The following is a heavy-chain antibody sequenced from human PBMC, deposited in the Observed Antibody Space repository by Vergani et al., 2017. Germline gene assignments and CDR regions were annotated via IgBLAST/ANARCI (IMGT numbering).Heavy chain of an antibody. CDR1: GYTFTSYA. CDR3: AREGFYDYVWGSDRLRGGYSFDY. V-gene: IGHV1-3*01. D-gene: IGHD3-16*02. Sequence: QVQLVQSGAEVKKPGASVKVSCKASGYTFTSYAMHWVRQAPGQRLEWMGWINAGNGNTKYSQKFQGRVTITRDTSASTAYMELSSLISEDTAVYYCAREGFYDYVWGSDRLRGGYSFDYWSQGSLVTVSS. J-gene: IGHJ4*02. CDR2: INAGNGNT.